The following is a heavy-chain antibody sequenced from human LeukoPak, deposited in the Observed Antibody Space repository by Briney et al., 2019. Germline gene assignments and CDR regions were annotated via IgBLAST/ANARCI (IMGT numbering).Heavy chain of an antibody. D-gene: IGHD2-8*01. J-gene: IGHJ6*03. CDR1: GYSLTSYG. V-gene: IGHV1-69*06. Sequence: GASVKVSCKASGYSLTSYGISWVRQAPGQGLEWMGGIIPIFGTANYAQKFQGRVTITADKSTSTAYMELSSLRSEDTAVYYCATKIPGYCTNGVCYSVRGYYYYYYYMDVWGKGTTVTVSS. CDR2: IIPIFGTA. CDR3: ATKIPGYCTNGVCYSVRGYYYYYYYMDV.